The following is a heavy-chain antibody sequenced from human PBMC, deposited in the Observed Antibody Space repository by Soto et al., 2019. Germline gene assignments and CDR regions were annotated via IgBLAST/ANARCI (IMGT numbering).Heavy chain of an antibody. V-gene: IGHV4-4*02. J-gene: IGHJ4*02. Sequence: QVQLQESGPGLVRPSGALSVTCAVSGDSISRSHWWSWVRQSPGKGLEWIGEISHSGITNYNPSLKSRVTISGDKSKNQLSLKLTSVTAADTVVDSCARVRYDRSGFDHWGQGTLVSVSS. CDR3: ARVRYDRSGFDH. D-gene: IGHD3-22*01. CDR2: ISHSGIT. CDR1: GDSISRSHW.